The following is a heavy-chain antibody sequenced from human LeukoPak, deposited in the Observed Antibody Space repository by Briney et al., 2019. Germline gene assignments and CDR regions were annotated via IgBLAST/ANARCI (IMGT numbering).Heavy chain of an antibody. D-gene: IGHD3-3*01. Sequence: ASVTVSCKASGYTFTSYDINWVRQSTGQGLEWMGWMNPNSGNTGYAQKFQGRVTMTRNTSISTAYMELSSLRSEDTAVYYCARGSPSRIFGVPISYRWFDPWGQGTLVTVSS. V-gene: IGHV1-8*01. CDR1: GYTFTSYD. CDR3: ARGSPSRIFGVPISYRWFDP. J-gene: IGHJ5*02. CDR2: MNPNSGNT.